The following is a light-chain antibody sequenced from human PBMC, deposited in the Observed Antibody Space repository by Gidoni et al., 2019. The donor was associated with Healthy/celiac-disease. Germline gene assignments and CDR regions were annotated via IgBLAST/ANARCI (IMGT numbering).Light chain of an antibody. Sequence: DIVMTQSPDPLPVSLGERATINCKSSQSVLYSSNNKNYLAWYQQKPGQPPKLLIYCASTREAGVPDRFSGGGSGTDFTLTISSLQAEDVAVYYCQQYYSTPYTFGQGTKLEIK. V-gene: IGKV4-1*01. CDR1: QSVLYSSNNKNY. CDR3: QQYYSTPYT. J-gene: IGKJ2*01. CDR2: CAS.